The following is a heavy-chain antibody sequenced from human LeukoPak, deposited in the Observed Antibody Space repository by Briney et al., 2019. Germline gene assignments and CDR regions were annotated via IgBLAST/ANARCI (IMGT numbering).Heavy chain of an antibody. CDR2: IKQDGSEK. CDR1: GFTFSSYW. V-gene: IGHV3-7*01. Sequence: GGSLRLSCAASGFTFSSYWMSWVRQAPGKGLEWVANIKQDGSEKYYVDSVKGRFTISRDNAKNSLYLQMNSLRAEDTAVYYCARWYSNFYYYMDVWGKGTTVTVSS. D-gene: IGHD6-13*01. J-gene: IGHJ6*03. CDR3: ARWYSNFYYYMDV.